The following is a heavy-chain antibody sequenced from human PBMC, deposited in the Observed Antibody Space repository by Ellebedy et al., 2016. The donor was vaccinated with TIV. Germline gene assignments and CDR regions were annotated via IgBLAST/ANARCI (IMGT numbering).Heavy chain of an antibody. D-gene: IGHD4-17*01. J-gene: IGHJ6*02. CDR1: GGSFSGYY. CDR2: INHSGST. V-gene: IGHV4-34*01. Sequence: SETLSLTXAVYGGSFSGYYWSWIRQPPGKGLEWIGEINHSGSTNYNPSLKSRVTISVDTSKNQFSLKLSSVTAADTAVYYCARGGNDYGDYRGYYYYYGMDVWGQGTTVTVSS. CDR3: ARGGNDYGDYRGYYYYYGMDV.